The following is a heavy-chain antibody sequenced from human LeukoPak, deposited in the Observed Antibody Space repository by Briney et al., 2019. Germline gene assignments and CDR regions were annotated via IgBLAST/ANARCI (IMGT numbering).Heavy chain of an antibody. CDR2: IIPVFGTA. D-gene: IGHD3-10*01. CDR1: GGTFSSYA. CDR3: AREVTMVRGVIMDYYYCMDV. V-gene: IGHV1-69*06. J-gene: IGHJ6*04. Sequence: GCSVRVSCKASGGTFSSYAISWVRQAPGQGLEWMGGIIPVFGTANYAQKFQGRVTITADKSTSTAYMELSSLRSEDTAVYYCAREVTMVRGVIMDYYYCMDVWGKGTTVTVSS.